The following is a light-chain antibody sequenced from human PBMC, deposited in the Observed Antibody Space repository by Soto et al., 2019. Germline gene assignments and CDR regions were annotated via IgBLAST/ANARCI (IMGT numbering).Light chain of an antibody. CDR2: STN. V-gene: IGLV8-61*01. CDR3: VLYMGGGISL. J-gene: IGLJ3*02. Sequence: QTVVTQEPSFSVSPGGTVTLTCGWSSGSVSTSYFPSWYQQTPGQTPRSLIYSTNTRSSGVPDRFSGSILGNKAALTITGAQVDDESDYYCVLYMGGGISLFGGGTQLTVL. CDR1: SGSVSTSYF.